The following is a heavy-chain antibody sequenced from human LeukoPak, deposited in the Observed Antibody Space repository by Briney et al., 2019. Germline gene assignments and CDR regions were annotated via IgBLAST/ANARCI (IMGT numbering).Heavy chain of an antibody. Sequence: SETLSLTCTVSGGSISSNSDYWGWIRQPPGKGLEWIGSIYHSGSTYYNPSLKSRVTISVDTSKNQFSLKLSSVTAADTAVYYCARAGRYSSGWYNWFDPWGQGTLVTVSS. CDR2: IYHSGST. V-gene: IGHV4-39*07. CDR3: ARAGRYSSGWYNWFDP. CDR1: GGSISSNSDY. J-gene: IGHJ5*02. D-gene: IGHD6-19*01.